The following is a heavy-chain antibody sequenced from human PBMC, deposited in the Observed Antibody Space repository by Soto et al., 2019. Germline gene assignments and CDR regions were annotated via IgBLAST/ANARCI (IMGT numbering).Heavy chain of an antibody. CDR1: GFTFSSYA. CDR2: ISYDGSNK. CDR3: ARARPYYDSSGSLDY. V-gene: IGHV3-30-3*01. Sequence: GGSLRLSCAASGFTFSSYAMHWVRQAPGKGLEWVAVISYDGSNKYYADSVKGRFTISRDNSKNTLYLQMNSLRAEDTAVYYCARARPYYDSSGSLDYWGQGTLVTVSS. J-gene: IGHJ4*02. D-gene: IGHD3-22*01.